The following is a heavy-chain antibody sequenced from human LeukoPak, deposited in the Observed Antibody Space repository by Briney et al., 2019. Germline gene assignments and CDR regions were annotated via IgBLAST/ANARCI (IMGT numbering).Heavy chain of an antibody. Sequence: ASVKVSCKASGYTFTSYGISWVRQAPGQGLEWMGWISAYNGNTNYAQKLQGRVTMTTDTSTSTAYMELRSLRSDDTAVYYCAREIAIVVPAAMGAYYYYYGMDVWGQGTTVTVSS. V-gene: IGHV1-18*01. CDR1: GYTFTSYG. J-gene: IGHJ6*02. CDR2: ISAYNGNT. CDR3: AREIAIVVPAAMGAYYYYYGMDV. D-gene: IGHD2-2*01.